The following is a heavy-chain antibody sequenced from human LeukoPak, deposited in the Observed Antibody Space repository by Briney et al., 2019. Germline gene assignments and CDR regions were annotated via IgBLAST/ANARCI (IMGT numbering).Heavy chain of an antibody. CDR2: IKQSGSEK. D-gene: IGHD2-2*01. Sequence: GGSLRLSCAASGFTFSSYWMTWVRQAPGKGLEWVANIKQSGSEKYYVDSVKGRFTISRDNAKNSLYLQMNSLRAEDTAVYYCARVSSDIVLVPTAIGGDTDVWGKGTTVTVSS. CDR3: ARVSSDIVLVPTAIGGDTDV. CDR1: GFTFSSYW. V-gene: IGHV3-7*04. J-gene: IGHJ6*03.